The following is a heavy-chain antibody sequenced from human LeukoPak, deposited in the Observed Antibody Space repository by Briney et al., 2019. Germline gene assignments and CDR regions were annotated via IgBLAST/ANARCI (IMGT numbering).Heavy chain of an antibody. CDR3: AGTPLIVIAAAGTYYYYYGMDV. CDR1: GGTFSSYA. CDR2: IIPIFGTA. V-gene: IGHV1-69*01. Sequence: GASVKVSCKASGGTFSSYAISWVRQAPGQGLEWMGGIIPIFGTANYAQKFQGRVTITADESTSTAYMELSSLRSEDTAVYYCAGTPLIVIAAAGTYYYYYGMDVWGQGTTVTVSS. J-gene: IGHJ6*02. D-gene: IGHD6-13*01.